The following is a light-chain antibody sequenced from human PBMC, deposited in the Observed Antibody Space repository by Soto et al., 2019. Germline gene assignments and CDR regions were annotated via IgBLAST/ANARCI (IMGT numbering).Light chain of an antibody. CDR2: GVN. J-gene: IGLJ2*01. Sequence: QSALTQPASVSGSPGQSITISCTGTSSDVGGYNYVSWYQHQPGKAPKLIFYGVNNRPSGVSNRFSASKSGNTASLTISGXXXXXXXXXYCISYTSSTTLVFGGGTKLTV. V-gene: IGLV2-14*03. CDR3: ISYTSSTTLV. CDR1: SSDVGGYNY.